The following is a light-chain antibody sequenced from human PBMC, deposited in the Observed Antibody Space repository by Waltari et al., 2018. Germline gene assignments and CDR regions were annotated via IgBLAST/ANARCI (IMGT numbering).Light chain of an antibody. CDR1: QSVAVN. Sequence: EIVMTQSPTTLSVSPGDTVTLACRASQSVAVNLAWYQQKPGQPPRLFIYVPPTRATGVPARFSGSGSGTEFTLTISSLQSEDFAVYYCQQYNNWPLTFGGGTKVEIK. CDR3: QQYNNWPLT. J-gene: IGKJ4*01. CDR2: VPP. V-gene: IGKV3-15*01.